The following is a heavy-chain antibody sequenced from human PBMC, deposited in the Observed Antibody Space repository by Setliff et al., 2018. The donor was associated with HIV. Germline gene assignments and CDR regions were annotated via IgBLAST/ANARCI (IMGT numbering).Heavy chain of an antibody. CDR1: GFSFSNVW. D-gene: IGHD2-21*02. CDR3: TPIHNYTDHCPDS. CDR2: IRSKAAGGTI. J-gene: IGHJ5*01. V-gene: IGHV3-15*01. Sequence: GGSLRLSCAASGFSFSNVWMSWVRQAPGKGLEWVGRIRSKAAGGTIEYAAPVKGRFTISRDDSENTLYLHMNSLKTEDTAEYYCTPIHNYTDHCPDSWGQGTLVTVSS.